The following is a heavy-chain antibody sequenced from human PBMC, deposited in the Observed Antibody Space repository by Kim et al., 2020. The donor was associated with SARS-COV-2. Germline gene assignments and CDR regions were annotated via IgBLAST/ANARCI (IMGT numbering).Heavy chain of an antibody. CDR3: AGSVTRDAFDI. J-gene: IGHJ3*02. CDR2: A. Sequence: ANNGQKFQGRVTITADESTSTAYMELSSLRSEDTAVYYCAGSVTRDAFDIWGQGTMVTVSS. V-gene: IGHV1-69*01. D-gene: IGHD4-17*01.